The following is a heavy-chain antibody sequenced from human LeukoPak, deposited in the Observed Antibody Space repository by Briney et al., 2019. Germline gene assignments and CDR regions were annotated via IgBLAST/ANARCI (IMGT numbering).Heavy chain of an antibody. J-gene: IGHJ4*02. V-gene: IGHV3-21*01. CDR1: GFTFSSYS. CDR3: ARDILTGYGD. D-gene: IGHD3-9*01. CDR2: ISSSSYI. Sequence: GGSLRLSXAAFGFTFSSYSMNWVRQAPGKGLEWVSSISSSSYIYYADSVKGRFTISRDNAKNSLYLQMNSLRAEDTAVYYCARDILTGYGDWGQGTLVTVSS.